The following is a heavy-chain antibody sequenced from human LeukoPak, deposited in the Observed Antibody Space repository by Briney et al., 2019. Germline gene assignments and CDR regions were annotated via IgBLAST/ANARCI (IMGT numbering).Heavy chain of an antibody. D-gene: IGHD1-26*01. CDR2: INWNGGST. V-gene: IGHV3-20*04. J-gene: IGHJ4*02. Sequence: GGSLRLSSAASGFTFDDYGMSWVRQAPGKGLEWVSGINWNGGSTGYADSVKGRFTISRDNAKNSLYLQMNSLRAEDTALYYCARVIRELRGYYFDYWGQGTLVTVSS. CDR1: GFTFDDYG. CDR3: ARVIRELRGYYFDY.